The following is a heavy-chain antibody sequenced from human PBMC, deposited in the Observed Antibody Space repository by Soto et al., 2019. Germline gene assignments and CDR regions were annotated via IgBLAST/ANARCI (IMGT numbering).Heavy chain of an antibody. Sequence: QVQLQESGPGLVKPSETLSLTCTVSGGSISSYYWSWILQPPGKGVEWIGYISHSGSIDYNPSLKSRVAISMDTSKNQFSLKLSSVTAADTAVYYCARGGGPNWGFFIYWGQGTLVAVSS. CDR2: ISHSGSI. CDR3: ARGGGPNWGFFIY. D-gene: IGHD7-27*01. CDR1: GGSISSYY. V-gene: IGHV4-59*08. J-gene: IGHJ4*02.